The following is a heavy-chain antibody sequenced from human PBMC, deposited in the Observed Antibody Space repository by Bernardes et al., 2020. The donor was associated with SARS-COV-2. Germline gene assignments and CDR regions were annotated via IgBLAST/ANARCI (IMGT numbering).Heavy chain of an antibody. D-gene: IGHD6-19*01. CDR1: GFTFNSHA. CDR3: ARADFSGWDPDYGLDV. CDR2: LSSGWVST. Sequence: GGSLRLSCIASGFTFNSHAMHWVRQAPGKGLKYVAGLSSGWVSTTYADSVKGRVTISRDNFKNTLYLQMGSLRPEDTAVYYCARADFSGWDPDYGLDVWGQGTTVTVSS. V-gene: IGHV3-64*02. J-gene: IGHJ6*02.